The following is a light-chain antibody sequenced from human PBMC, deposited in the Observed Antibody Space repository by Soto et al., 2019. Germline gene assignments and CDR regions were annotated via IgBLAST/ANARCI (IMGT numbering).Light chain of an antibody. CDR1: QSISSF. Sequence: DIQMSQSPSSLSASVGDRVTITCRASQSISSFLNWYQQKPGKAPNLLIYAASSLQSGVPSRFSGSGSGTDFSLTISSLQPGDFATYYCQQSYITPYTFGQGTMLEI. CDR2: AAS. CDR3: QQSYITPYT. J-gene: IGKJ2*01. V-gene: IGKV1-39*01.